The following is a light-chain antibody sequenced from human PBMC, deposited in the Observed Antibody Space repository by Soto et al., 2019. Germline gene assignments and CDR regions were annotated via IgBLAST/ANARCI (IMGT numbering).Light chain of an antibody. J-gene: IGLJ1*01. V-gene: IGLV2-14*03. CDR3: CSYTTTTSRV. Sequence: QSALTQPASVSGFPGQSITISCTGTSSDVGHYNYVSWYQQHPGNAPKLVIYDVSIRASGVSDRFSGSKSGNTASLTISGLQAEDEADYYCCSYTTTTSRVFGTGTKVTVL. CDR2: DVS. CDR1: SSDVGHYNY.